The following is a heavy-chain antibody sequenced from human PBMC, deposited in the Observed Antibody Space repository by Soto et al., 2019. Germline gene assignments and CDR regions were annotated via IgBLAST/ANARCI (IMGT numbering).Heavy chain of an antibody. CDR3: ARYRPPEAHYGMDV. CDR1: GYSFTSYW. J-gene: IGHJ6*02. V-gene: IGHV5-10-1*01. CDR2: IDPSDSYT. Sequence: LGESLKISCKGSGYSFTSYWISWVRQMPGKGLEWMGRIDPSDSYTNYSPSFQGHVTISADKSISTAYLQWSSLKASDTAMYYCARYRPPEAHYGMDVWGQGTTVTVSS. D-gene: IGHD3-16*02.